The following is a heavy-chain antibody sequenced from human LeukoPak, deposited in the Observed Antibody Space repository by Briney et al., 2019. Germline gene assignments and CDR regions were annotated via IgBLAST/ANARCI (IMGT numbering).Heavy chain of an antibody. CDR2: IRPDGSEI. J-gene: IGHJ4*02. D-gene: IGHD1-26*01. V-gene: IGHV3-7*01. CDR3: ARDKIVGATYFDY. CDR1: GFTFSNYW. Sequence: GGSPRLSCAASGFTFSNYWMSWVRQAPGKGLEWVANIRPDGSEIYYVDSVKGRFTISRDNAKNSLFLQMNSLRAEDTAVYYCARDKIVGATYFDYWGQGTLVTVSS.